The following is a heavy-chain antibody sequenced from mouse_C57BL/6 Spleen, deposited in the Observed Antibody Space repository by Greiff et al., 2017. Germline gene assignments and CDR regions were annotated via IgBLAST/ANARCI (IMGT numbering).Heavy chain of an antibody. V-gene: IGHV1-55*01. Sequence: VQLQQPGAELVKPGASVKMSCKASGYTFTSYWITWVKQRPGQGLEWIGDIYPGSGSTNYNEKFKSKATLTVDTSSSTAYMQLSSLTSKDSAVYYCARRYDYDWYFDVWGTGTTVTVSS. D-gene: IGHD2-4*01. CDR1: GYTFTSYW. J-gene: IGHJ1*03. CDR3: ARRYDYDWYFDV. CDR2: IYPGSGST.